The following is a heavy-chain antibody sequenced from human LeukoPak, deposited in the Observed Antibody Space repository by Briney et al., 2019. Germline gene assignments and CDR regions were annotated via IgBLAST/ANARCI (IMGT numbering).Heavy chain of an antibody. Sequence: SETLSLTCAVYGGSFSGYYWSWIRQPPGKGLEWIGEINHSGSTNYNPSLKSRVTISVDTSKNQFSLKLSSVTAADTAVYYCASCSGGSYYHLDYWGQGTLVTVSS. CDR3: ASCSGGSYYHLDY. J-gene: IGHJ4*02. CDR2: INHSGST. V-gene: IGHV4-34*01. CDR1: GGSFSGYY. D-gene: IGHD2-15*01.